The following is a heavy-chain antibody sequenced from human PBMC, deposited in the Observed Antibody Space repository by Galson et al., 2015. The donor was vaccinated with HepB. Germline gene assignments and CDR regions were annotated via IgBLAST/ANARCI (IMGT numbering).Heavy chain of an antibody. Sequence: QSGAEVKKPGESLQISCEVSGYTFTTYWIGWVRQMPGKGLEWMGFIYPGDSETRYSPSFRGQVIISADKSISTAYLQWRSLKASDTAMYYCAGHDATVTRTFDTFDIWGQGTMVTV. CDR1: GYTFTTYW. J-gene: IGHJ3*02. CDR2: IYPGDSET. V-gene: IGHV5-51*06. D-gene: IGHD4-17*01. CDR3: AGHDATVTRTFDTFDI.